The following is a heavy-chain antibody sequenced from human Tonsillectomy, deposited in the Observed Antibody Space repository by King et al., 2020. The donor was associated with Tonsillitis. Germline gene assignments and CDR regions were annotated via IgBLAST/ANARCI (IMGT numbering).Heavy chain of an antibody. D-gene: IGHD2-15*01. Sequence: VQLVESGGGLVQPGGSLRLSCAASGFIFSSSWIHWVRQAPGKGLVWVSHINSDGSSTNYADSVKGRFTISRDNAKNTVYLQMNSLRAEDTAVYYCARDSSCGLDVWDQGTTVTVSS. V-gene: IGHV3-74*01. CDR1: GFIFSSSW. CDR3: ARDSSCGLDV. J-gene: IGHJ6*02. CDR2: INSDGSST.